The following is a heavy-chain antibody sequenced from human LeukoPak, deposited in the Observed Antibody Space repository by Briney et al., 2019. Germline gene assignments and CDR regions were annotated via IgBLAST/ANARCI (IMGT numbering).Heavy chain of an antibody. CDR3: ARDPTIPLWPYNWLDP. J-gene: IGHJ5*02. D-gene: IGHD5-18*01. CDR1: GFTFSSYS. CDR2: ISSSSSTI. V-gene: IGHV3-48*01. Sequence: PGGSLRLSCAASGFTFSSYSMNWVRQAPGKGLEWVSYISSSSSTIYYADSVKGRFTISRDNAKNSLYLQMNSLRAEDTAVYYCARDPTIPLWPYNWLDPWGQGTLVTVSS.